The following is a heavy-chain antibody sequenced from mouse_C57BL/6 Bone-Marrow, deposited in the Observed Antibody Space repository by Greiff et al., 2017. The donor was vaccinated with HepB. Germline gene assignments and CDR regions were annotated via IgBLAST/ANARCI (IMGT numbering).Heavy chain of an antibody. CDR1: GYTFTSYG. CDR2: IYPRSGNT. V-gene: IGHV1-81*01. D-gene: IGHD1-1*01. Sequence: VQLQQSGAELARPGASVKLSCKASGYTFTSYGISWVKQRTGQGLEWIGEIYPRSGNTYYNEKFKGKATLTADKSSSTAYMELRSLTSEDSAVYFCAREGDSSYDFDDWGQGTTLTVSS. CDR3: AREGDSSYDFDD. J-gene: IGHJ2*01.